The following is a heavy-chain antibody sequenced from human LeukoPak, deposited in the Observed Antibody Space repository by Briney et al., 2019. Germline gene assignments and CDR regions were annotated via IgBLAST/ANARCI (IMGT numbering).Heavy chain of an antibody. CDR2: IIPIFGTA. V-gene: IGHV1-69*13. D-gene: IGHD3-22*01. CDR1: GYTFTVYY. Sequence: SVKVSCKASGYTFTVYYMHWIRQAPGQGLEWMGWIIPIFGTANYAQKFQVRVTITADESTSTAYMELSSLRSEDTAVYYCARDLEHDSSGYYYWGQGTLVTVSS. CDR3: ARDLEHDSSGYYY. J-gene: IGHJ4*02.